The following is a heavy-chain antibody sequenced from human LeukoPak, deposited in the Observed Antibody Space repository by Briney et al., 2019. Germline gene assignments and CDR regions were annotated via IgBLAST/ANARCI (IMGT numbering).Heavy chain of an antibody. CDR3: ARLAVTTPRRKGYYYYYYMDV. CDR1: GGSISSSSYY. Sequence: KSSETLSLTCTVSGGSISSSSYYWGWIRQPPGKGLEWIGSIYYSGSTYYNPSLKSRVTISVDTSKNQFSLKLSSVTAADTAVYYCARLAVTTPRRKGYYYYYYMDVWGKGTTVTVSS. CDR2: IYYSGST. D-gene: IGHD4-11*01. J-gene: IGHJ6*03. V-gene: IGHV4-39*01.